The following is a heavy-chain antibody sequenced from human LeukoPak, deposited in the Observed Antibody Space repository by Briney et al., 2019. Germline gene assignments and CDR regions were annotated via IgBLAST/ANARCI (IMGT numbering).Heavy chain of an antibody. D-gene: IGHD2-2*01. V-gene: IGHV1-69*05. J-gene: IGHJ3*02. CDR3: ATVVDVVPAALNDAFDI. CDR2: IIPIFGTA. Sequence: GASVKVSCKASGGTFSSYAISWVRQAPGQGLEWMGGIIPIFGTANYAQKFQGRVTITTDESTSTAYMELSSLRSEDTAVYYCATVVDVVPAALNDAFDIWGQGTMVTVSS. CDR1: GGTFSSYA.